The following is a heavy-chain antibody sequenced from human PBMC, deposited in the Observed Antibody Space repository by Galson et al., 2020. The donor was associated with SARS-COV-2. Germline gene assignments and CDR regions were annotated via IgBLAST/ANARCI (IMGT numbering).Heavy chain of an antibody. D-gene: IGHD1-26*01. CDR1: GFSFSDYF. J-gene: IGHJ3*01. CDR2: IDMSSNTI. V-gene: IGHV3-11*01. CDR3: ARQAWEILRKKPKQAFDL. Sequence: GGSLRLSCAASGFSFSDYFMAWIRQAPGKGLEWISYIDMSSNTIHYGDSVKGRFTISRDNARKSLHLQMSSLRVEDTAVYYCARQAWEILRKKPKQAFDLWGQGTTVNVSS.